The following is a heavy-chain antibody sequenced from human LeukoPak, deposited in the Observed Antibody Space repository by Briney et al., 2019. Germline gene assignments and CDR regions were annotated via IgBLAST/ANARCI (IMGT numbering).Heavy chain of an antibody. CDR1: GYSISSGYY. V-gene: IGHV4-38-2*01. D-gene: IGHD2-2*01. J-gene: IGHJ6*03. CDR3: ARCDCSSTSCYGFSYYYYMDV. CDR2: IYHSGST. Sequence: SETLSLTCAVFGYSISSGYYWGWIRQPPGKGLEWIGIIYHSGSTYYNPSLKSRVTISVETNKNQFSLKLSSVTAADTAVYYCARCDCSSTSCYGFSYYYYMDVWGKGTTVTVSS.